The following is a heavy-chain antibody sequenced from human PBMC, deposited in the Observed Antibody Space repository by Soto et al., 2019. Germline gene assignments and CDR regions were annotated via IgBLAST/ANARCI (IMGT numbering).Heavy chain of an antibody. CDR2: ISYDGSNK. D-gene: IGHD2-15*01. V-gene: IGHV3-30-3*01. J-gene: IGHJ3*02. CDR1: GFTFSSYA. Sequence: QVQLVESGGGVVQPGRSLRLSCAASGFTFSSYAMHWVRQAPGKGLEWVAVISYDGSNKYYADSVKGRFTISRDNSKKTLYLQINSLRAEDTAVYYCARGVGVVAATPVAFDIWGQGTMVTVSA. CDR3: ARGVGVVAATPVAFDI.